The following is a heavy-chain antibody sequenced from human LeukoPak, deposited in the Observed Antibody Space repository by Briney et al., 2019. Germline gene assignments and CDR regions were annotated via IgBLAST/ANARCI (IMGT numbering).Heavy chain of an antibody. V-gene: IGHV4-4*02. Sequence: PSETLSLTCAVSGGSISSSNWWSWVRQPPGKGLEWIGEIYHTGSSNYDPSLKSRVTISEDKSKSQFSLKLSSVTAADTAVYYCARGEEAAILFDYWGQGTLVTVSS. D-gene: IGHD2-2*02. CDR3: ARGEEAAILFDY. CDR2: IYHTGSS. J-gene: IGHJ4*02. CDR1: GGSISSSNW.